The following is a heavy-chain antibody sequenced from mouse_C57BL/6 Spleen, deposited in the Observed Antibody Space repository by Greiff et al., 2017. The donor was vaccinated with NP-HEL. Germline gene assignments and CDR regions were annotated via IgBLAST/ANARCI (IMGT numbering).Heavy chain of an antibody. D-gene: IGHD4-1*01. CDR2: ISDGGSYT. Sequence: EVMLVESGGGLVKPGGSLKLSCAASGFTFSSYAMSWVRQTPEKRLEWVATISDGGSYTYYPDNVKGRFTISRDNAKNNLYLQMSHLKSEDTAMYYCARRNWAYAMDYWGQGTSVTVSS. V-gene: IGHV5-4*03. CDR3: ARRNWAYAMDY. CDR1: GFTFSSYA. J-gene: IGHJ4*01.